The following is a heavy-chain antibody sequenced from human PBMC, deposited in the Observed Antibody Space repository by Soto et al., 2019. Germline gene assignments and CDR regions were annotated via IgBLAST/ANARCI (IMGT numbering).Heavy chain of an antibody. Sequence: GGSLRLSCAASGFTFSSYAMSWVRQAPGKGLEWVSAISGSGGSTYYADSVKGRFTISRDNSKNTLYLQMNSLRAEDTAVYYCAKVTFDIVVVTAIRYFDLWGRGTLVTVSS. CDR2: ISGSGGST. V-gene: IGHV3-23*01. J-gene: IGHJ2*01. CDR3: AKVTFDIVVVTAIRYFDL. D-gene: IGHD2-21*02. CDR1: GFTFSSYA.